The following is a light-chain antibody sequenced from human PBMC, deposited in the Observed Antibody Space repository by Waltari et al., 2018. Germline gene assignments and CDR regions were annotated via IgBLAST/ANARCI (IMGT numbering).Light chain of an antibody. Sequence: EIVMPQSPESLAWSLGERAPMNCKSSQSVFFSHHHKGHVSWFQQDPGQPPRLLIYWASTRESGVPDRFSGGGAGTDFTLTISSLQAEDVALYYCQQYYNIPLTFGGGTKVEIK. CDR1: QSVFFSHHHKGH. CDR3: QQYYNIPLT. J-gene: IGKJ4*01. CDR2: WAS. V-gene: IGKV4-1*01.